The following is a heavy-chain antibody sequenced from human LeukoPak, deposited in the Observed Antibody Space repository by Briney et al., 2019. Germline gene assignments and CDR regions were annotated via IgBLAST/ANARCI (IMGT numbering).Heavy chain of an antibody. Sequence: GGSLRLSCAASGFTFSSYEMNWVRQAPGKGLEWVSYIISSGSTIYYADSVKGRFTISRDNAKNSLYLQMNSLRAEDTAVYYCARELLYSSSWHNWFDPWGQGTLVTVSS. D-gene: IGHD6-13*01. J-gene: IGHJ5*02. V-gene: IGHV3-48*03. CDR2: IISSGSTI. CDR1: GFTFSSYE. CDR3: ARELLYSSSWHNWFDP.